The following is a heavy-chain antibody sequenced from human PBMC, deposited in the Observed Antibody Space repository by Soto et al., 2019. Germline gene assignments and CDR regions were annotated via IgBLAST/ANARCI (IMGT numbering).Heavy chain of an antibody. CDR1: GDSINNSHW. J-gene: IGHJ5*02. CDR3: AREVNSSPARGPNWFDP. V-gene: IGHV4-4*02. CDR2: TYHSGTT. Sequence: KTSETLSLTCAVSGDSINNSHWWSWVRQTPGKGLEWIGETYHSGTTNYNPSLKTRVTISIDKSKNQFSLKMNSVTAADTAVYYCAREVNSSPARGPNWFDPWGQGTLVTVPQ. D-gene: IGHD6-13*01.